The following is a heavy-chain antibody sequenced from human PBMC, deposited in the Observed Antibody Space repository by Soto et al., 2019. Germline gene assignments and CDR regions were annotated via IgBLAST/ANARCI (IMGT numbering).Heavy chain of an antibody. V-gene: IGHV3-49*03. CDR3: TRGQDNYGRHIMDV. CDR2: LRSKAYVRTT. D-gene: IGHD3-10*01. J-gene: IGHJ6*02. CDR1: GFTFGDYD. Sequence: GGSLRLSCTTSGFTFGDYDMSWIRQSPGKGLEWVGVLRSKAYVRTTHYAASVKGRFTISGDDSISIAYLQMNSLKTEDTAVYYSTRGQDNYGRHIMDVWGQGTTVTVSS.